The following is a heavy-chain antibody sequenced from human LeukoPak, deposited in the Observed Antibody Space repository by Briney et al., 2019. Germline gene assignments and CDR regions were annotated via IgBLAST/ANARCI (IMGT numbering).Heavy chain of an antibody. CDR1: GFTFSDYY. D-gene: IGHD4-17*01. CDR2: ISSSGSTI. Sequence: PGGSLRLSCAASGFTFSDYYMSWIRQAPGKGLEWVSYISSSGSTIYYADSVKGRFTISRDNAKNSLYLQMNSLRAEDTAVYYCARADSFYGDYGAYYYYGMDVWGQGTTVTVSS. J-gene: IGHJ6*02. V-gene: IGHV3-11*01. CDR3: ARADSFYGDYGAYYYYGMDV.